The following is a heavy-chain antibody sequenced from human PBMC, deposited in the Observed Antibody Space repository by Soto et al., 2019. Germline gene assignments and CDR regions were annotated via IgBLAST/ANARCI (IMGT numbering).Heavy chain of an antibody. CDR3: ARDHHIAMVQDV. Sequence: QVQLVESAGGVVQPGRSLRLYCAAYGFTFSSYGMHWVRQAPGKGLEWVAVIWYDGSNKYYTDAVKGGFTISRDNAKSTLYLQMNSLRAEYTAVYYCARDHHIAMVQDVVGQGTTVTVSS. CDR1: GFTFSSYG. V-gene: IGHV3-33*01. D-gene: IGHD5-18*01. J-gene: IGHJ6*02. CDR2: IWYDGSNK.